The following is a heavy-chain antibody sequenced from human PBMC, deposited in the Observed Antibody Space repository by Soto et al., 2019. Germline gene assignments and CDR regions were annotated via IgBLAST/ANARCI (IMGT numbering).Heavy chain of an antibody. CDR1: GDSISSGNKY. CDR3: ARVPSPFDYYYAMDV. Sequence: SETLSLTCTVSGDSISSGNKYWSWIRQPPGKGLEWIGYIFSSGNTYYNPSLKSRLTMSLDASQNQFSLKLNSLTDADTAVYFCARVPSPFDYYYAMDVWGHGTTVTVYS. V-gene: IGHV4-30-4*01. D-gene: IGHD3-16*01. CDR2: IFSSGNT. J-gene: IGHJ6*02.